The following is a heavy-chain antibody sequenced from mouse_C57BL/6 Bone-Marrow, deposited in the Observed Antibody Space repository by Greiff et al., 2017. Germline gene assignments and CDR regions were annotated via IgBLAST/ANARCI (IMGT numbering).Heavy chain of an antibody. J-gene: IGHJ4*01. CDR1: GYSFTSYY. V-gene: IGHV1-66*01. CDR3: ASGYSYAMDY. Sequence: VQLQQSGPELVKPGASVKISCKASGYSFTSYYIHWVKQRPGQGLEWIGWIYPGSGNTKYNEKFKGKATLTADTSSSTAYMQLSSLTYEDSAVDYCASGYSYAMDYWGQGTSVTVSS. D-gene: IGHD2-3*01. CDR2: IYPGSGNT.